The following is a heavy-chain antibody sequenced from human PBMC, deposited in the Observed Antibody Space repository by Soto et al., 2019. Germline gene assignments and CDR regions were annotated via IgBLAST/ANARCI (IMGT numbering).Heavy chain of an antibody. CDR1: GFAFSGST. Sequence: PGGSLRLSCAGSGFAFSGSTIHWARQASGKGLEWVGRIRSKANSYATAYAASVKGRFIISRDDSKTTAYLQMSSLKIEDTAVYYCFRENYFPYHGMDVWGQGTTVTVSS. D-gene: IGHD1-7*01. CDR2: IRSKANSYAT. CDR3: FRENYFPYHGMDV. V-gene: IGHV3-73*01. J-gene: IGHJ6*02.